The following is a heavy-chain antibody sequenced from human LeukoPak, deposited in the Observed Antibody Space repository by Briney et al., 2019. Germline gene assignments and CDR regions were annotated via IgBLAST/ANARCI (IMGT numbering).Heavy chain of an antibody. CDR1: GFTFSNYA. Sequence: GGSLRLSCAASGFTFSNYAMTWVRQTPGKGLEWVSYISSSGSTIYYADSVKGRFTISRDNAKNSMSLQMNSLRDEDTAVYYCARTRPIDYWGQGTLVTVSS. CDR3: ARTRPIDY. V-gene: IGHV3-48*02. J-gene: IGHJ4*02. CDR2: ISSSGSTI.